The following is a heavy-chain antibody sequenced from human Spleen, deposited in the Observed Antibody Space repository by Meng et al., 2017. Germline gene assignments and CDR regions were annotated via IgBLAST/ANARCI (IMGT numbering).Heavy chain of an antibody. D-gene: IGHD3-10*01. J-gene: IGHJ3*02. CDR2: FHYSGNT. V-gene: IGHV4-39*07. Sequence: QLQLQESGPGLVKPSETLSLTCTVSGGSITSSICYWGWIRQPPGKGLEWIGSFHYSGNTYHNPSLKSRVTISVDTSKNQFSLKLNSVTAADTAVYYCANKWGHYGSGNYFPLFDIWGQGTMVTVSS. CDR1: GGSITSSICY. CDR3: ANKWGHYGSGNYFPLFDI.